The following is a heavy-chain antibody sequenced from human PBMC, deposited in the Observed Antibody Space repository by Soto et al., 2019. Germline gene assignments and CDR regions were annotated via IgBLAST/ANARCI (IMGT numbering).Heavy chain of an antibody. Sequence: GESLQISCKGSWNFFSNYWIAWLRQMPGKGLEWMGVIFVGDSDTRYSPSFEGQVTISADKSISTVYLQWDSLKASDTAIYYCARHWGSRVEARPPRDWCQGTQVTVSS. CDR2: IFVGDSDT. CDR3: ARHWGSRVEARPPRD. CDR1: WNFFSNYW. V-gene: IGHV5-51*01. D-gene: IGHD6-6*01. J-gene: IGHJ4*02.